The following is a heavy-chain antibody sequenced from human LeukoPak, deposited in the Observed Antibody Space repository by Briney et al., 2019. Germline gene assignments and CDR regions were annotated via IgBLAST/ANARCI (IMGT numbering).Heavy chain of an antibody. Sequence: PSETLSLTCTVSGGSISSGSYYWSWIRQPAGKGLEWIGRIYTSGSTNYNPSLKSRVTISVDTSKNQFSLKLSSVTAADTAVYYCARFGYSSSWDSGRLYYYYMDVWGKGTTVTVSS. V-gene: IGHV4-61*02. D-gene: IGHD6-13*01. CDR2: IYTSGST. CDR3: ARFGYSSSWDSGRLYYYYMDV. CDR1: GGSISSGSYY. J-gene: IGHJ6*03.